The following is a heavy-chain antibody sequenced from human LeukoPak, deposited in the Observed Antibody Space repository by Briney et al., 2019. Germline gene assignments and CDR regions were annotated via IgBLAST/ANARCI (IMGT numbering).Heavy chain of an antibody. CDR3: AKDGGYGDYTS. D-gene: IGHD4-17*01. V-gene: IGHV3-30*18. J-gene: IGHJ5*02. CDR1: GFTFSSYG. CDR2: ISYDGSNK. Sequence: GGSLRLSCAASGFTFSSYGMHWVRQAPGKGLEWVAVISYDGSNKYYADSVKGRFTISRDNSKNTLYLQMNSLRAEDTAVYYCAKDGGYGDYTSWGQGTLVTVSS.